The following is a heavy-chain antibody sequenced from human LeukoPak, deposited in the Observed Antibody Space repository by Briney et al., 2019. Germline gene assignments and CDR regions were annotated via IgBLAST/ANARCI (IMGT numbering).Heavy chain of an antibody. J-gene: IGHJ4*02. CDR1: GFNFRDSG. CDR2: MWNDGITG. V-gene: IGHV3-33*01. Sequence: GGSLRLSCAASGFNFRDSGMHWVRQAPGKGLEWVAVMWNDGITGKYADSVRGRFSVSRDNSKNTVYLQMDSLRVEDTAVYYCARDRTGVYYFDYWGQGTLVTVSS. D-gene: IGHD7-27*01. CDR3: ARDRTGVYYFDY.